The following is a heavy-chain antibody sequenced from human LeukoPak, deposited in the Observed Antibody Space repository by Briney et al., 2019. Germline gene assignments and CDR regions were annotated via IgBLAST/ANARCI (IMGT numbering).Heavy chain of an antibody. Sequence: SETLSLTCTVSGGSISSGGYYWSWIRQPPGKGLEWIGYIYHSGSTYYNPSLKSRVTISVDRSKNQFSLKLSSVTAADTAVYYCAKDPKGQWLVRWGQGTLVTVSS. CDR2: IYHSGST. CDR1: GGSISSGGYY. CDR3: AKDPKGQWLVR. J-gene: IGHJ4*02. D-gene: IGHD6-19*01. V-gene: IGHV4-30-2*01.